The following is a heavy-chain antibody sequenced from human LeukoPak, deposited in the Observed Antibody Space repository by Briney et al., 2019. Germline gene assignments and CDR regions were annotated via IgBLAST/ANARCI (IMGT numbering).Heavy chain of an antibody. V-gene: IGHV4-31*03. CDR1: GGSISSGGYY. CDR3: ARGTIVVVPQGGYYFDY. D-gene: IGHD2-2*01. CDR2: IYYSGST. Sequence: PSETLSLTCTVSGGSISSGGYYWSWIRQHPGKGLEWIGYIYYSGSTYHNPSLNSRVTISVDRSKNQFSLKLSSVTAADTAVYYCARGTIVVVPQGGYYFDYWGQGTLVTVSS. J-gene: IGHJ4*02.